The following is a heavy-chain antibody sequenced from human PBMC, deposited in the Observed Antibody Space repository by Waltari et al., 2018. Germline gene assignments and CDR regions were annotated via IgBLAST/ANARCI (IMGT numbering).Heavy chain of an antibody. J-gene: IGHJ4*02. V-gene: IGHV3-30*18. CDR2: MSYDGRNK. CDR3: AKDDGRGLCFDY. D-gene: IGHD1-26*01. Sequence: QVQLVESGGGVVQPGRSLRLSCAASGFTFSAYDMHWVRQAPGKGLEWVAVMSYDGRNKNYADSVKGRVTISRDSSNNTLYLQMNSLRAEDTAVYYCAKDDGRGLCFDYWGQGTLVTVSS. CDR1: GFTFSAYD.